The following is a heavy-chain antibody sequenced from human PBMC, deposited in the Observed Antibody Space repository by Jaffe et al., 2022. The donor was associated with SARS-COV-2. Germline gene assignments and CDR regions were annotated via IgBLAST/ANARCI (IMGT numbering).Heavy chain of an antibody. CDR2: IYYSGST. D-gene: IGHD3-9*01. CDR3: ASRHLGFDSYWYFDL. J-gene: IGHJ2*01. V-gene: IGHV4-39*01. CDR1: GGSISSSSYY. Sequence: QLQLQESGPGLVKPSETLSLTCTVSGGSISSSSYYWGWIRQPPGKGLEWIGSIYYSGSTYYNPSLKSRVTISVDTSKNQFSLKLSSVTAADTAVYYCASRHLGFDSYWYFDLWGRGTLVTVSS.